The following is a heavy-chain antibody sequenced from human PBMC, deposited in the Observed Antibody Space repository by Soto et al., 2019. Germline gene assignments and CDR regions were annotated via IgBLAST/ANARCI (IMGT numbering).Heavy chain of an antibody. CDR3: AADPYYYDSSGYKHAFDI. J-gene: IGHJ3*02. V-gene: IGHV1-58*01. CDR2: IVVGSGNT. CDR1: GFTFTSSA. D-gene: IGHD3-22*01. Sequence: ASVKVSCKASGFTFTSSAVQWVRQARGQRLEWIGWIVVGSGNTNYAQKFQERVTITRDMSTSTAYMELSSLRSEDTAVYYCAADPYYYDSSGYKHAFDIWGQGTMVTVSS.